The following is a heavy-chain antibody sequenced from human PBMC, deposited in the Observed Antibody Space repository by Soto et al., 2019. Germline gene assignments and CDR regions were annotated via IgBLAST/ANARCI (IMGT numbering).Heavy chain of an antibody. V-gene: IGHV3-33*01. J-gene: IGHJ6*02. CDR2: IWYDGSNK. CDR3: AREKGYSYGPQNHYYYGMDV. D-gene: IGHD5-18*01. CDR1: GFTFSSYG. Sequence: GGSLRLSCAASGFTFSSYGMHWVRQAPGKGLEWVAVIWYDGSNKYYADSVKGRFTISRDNSKNTLYLQMNSLRAEDTAVYYCAREKGYSYGPQNHYYYGMDVWGQGTTVTVSS.